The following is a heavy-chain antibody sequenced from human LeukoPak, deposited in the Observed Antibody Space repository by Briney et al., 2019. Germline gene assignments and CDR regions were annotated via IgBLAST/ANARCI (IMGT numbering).Heavy chain of an antibody. CDR3: ARGADYYGSSGYAC. Sequence: SETLSLTCTVPGGSISSYYWSWIRQPPGKGLEWIGYTYYSGSTSYNPSLKSRVTISVDTSKNQFSLKLSSVTAADTAVYYCARGADYYGSSGYACWGQGTLVTVSS. V-gene: IGHV4-59*01. J-gene: IGHJ4*02. D-gene: IGHD3-22*01. CDR2: TYYSGST. CDR1: GGSISSYY.